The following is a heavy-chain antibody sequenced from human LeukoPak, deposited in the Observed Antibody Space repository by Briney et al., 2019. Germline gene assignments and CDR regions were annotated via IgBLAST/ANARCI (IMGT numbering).Heavy chain of an antibody. CDR3: ARGSTPDPIDY. V-gene: IGHV4-59*01. Sequence: SETLSLTCTVSGVSISSYYWSWIRQPPGKGLEWIGYIYYSGSTNYNPSLKSRVTISVDTSKNQFSLKLSSVTAADTAVYYCARGSTPDPIDYWGQGTLVTVSS. CDR1: GVSISSYY. CDR2: IYYSGST. J-gene: IGHJ4*02.